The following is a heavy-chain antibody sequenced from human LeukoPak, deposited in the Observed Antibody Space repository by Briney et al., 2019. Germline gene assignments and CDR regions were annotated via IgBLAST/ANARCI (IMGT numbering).Heavy chain of an antibody. J-gene: IGHJ4*02. Sequence: SGRSLRLSCAASGFTFSGSTVHWVRQASGKGLDWVGHIRTKANNYATAYAASVKGRFTISRDDSKNTAYLQMNSLKIEDTAVYYCSRHEALPGDYWGQGTLVTVSS. V-gene: IGHV3-73*01. CDR3: SRHEALPGDY. CDR2: IRTKANNYAT. D-gene: IGHD2-21*02. CDR1: GFTFSGST.